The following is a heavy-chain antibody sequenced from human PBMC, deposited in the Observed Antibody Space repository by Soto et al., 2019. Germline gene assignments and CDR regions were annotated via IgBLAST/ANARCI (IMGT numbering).Heavy chain of an antibody. CDR2: IKEDGSGK. J-gene: IGHJ6*02. D-gene: IGHD5-12*01. CDR1: GFTFSSYW. Sequence: EVQLVESGGGLVQPGGSLRLSCAASGFTFSSYWMSWVRQAPGKGREWVANIKEDGSGKYYVDSVKGRFPNSRDNATKEVYLQINNLRAEDTAVYYCARVDVDIVAPSYYYYYGMDVWGQGTTVTVSS. CDR3: ARVDVDIVAPSYYYYYGMDV. V-gene: IGHV3-7*03.